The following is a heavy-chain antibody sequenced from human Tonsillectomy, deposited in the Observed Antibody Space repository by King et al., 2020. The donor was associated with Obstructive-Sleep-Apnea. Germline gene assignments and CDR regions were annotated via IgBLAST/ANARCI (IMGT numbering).Heavy chain of an antibody. CDR3: ATEGRSSGKAGAFSY. Sequence: VQLVESGGGVVQPGGSLRLSCSASGLIFSASVMHWVRQAPGKGLEWVAVTSQDESIKVYRESVRGRFTISRDNSENPLFLQMNSLIPEDTATYYCATEGRSSGKAGAFSYWGQGTLVTVSS. V-gene: IGHV3-30*04. D-gene: IGHD6-19*01. CDR2: TSQDESIK. J-gene: IGHJ4*02. CDR1: GLIFSASV.